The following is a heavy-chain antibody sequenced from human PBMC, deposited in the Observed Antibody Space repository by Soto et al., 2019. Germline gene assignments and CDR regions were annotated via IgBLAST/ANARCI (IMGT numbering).Heavy chain of an antibody. D-gene: IGHD3-22*01. V-gene: IGHV4-4*07. J-gene: IGHJ4*02. CDR2: IYDIGKT. CDR1: CGSISSYY. Sequence: SETLSLTCTVSCGSISSYYWSWIRQPAGKGLEWIGRIYDIGKTNYHPSLKSRVTMSVDTSKNQLSLKLNSVTAADTAVYYCARDTSSGCLKFWGQGTLVTVSS. CDR3: ARDTSSGCLKF.